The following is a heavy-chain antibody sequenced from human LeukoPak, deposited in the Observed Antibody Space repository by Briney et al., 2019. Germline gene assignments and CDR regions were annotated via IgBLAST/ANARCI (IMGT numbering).Heavy chain of an antibody. V-gene: IGHV4-38-2*02. CDR2: IYHSGST. Sequence: PSETLSLTCTVSGYSISSGYYWGWIRQPPGKGLEWIGRIYHSGSTNYNPSLKSRVTISVDTSKNQFSLKLSSVTAADTAVYYCARRPAYYYGSGSSFDPWGQGTLVTVSS. CDR3: ARRPAYYYGSGSSFDP. D-gene: IGHD3-10*01. J-gene: IGHJ5*02. CDR1: GYSISSGYY.